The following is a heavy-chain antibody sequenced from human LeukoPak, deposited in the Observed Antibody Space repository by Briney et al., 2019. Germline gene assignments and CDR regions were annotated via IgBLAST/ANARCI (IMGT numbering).Heavy chain of an antibody. J-gene: IGHJ5*02. CDR2: IDHSGST. V-gene: IGHV4-38-2*02. CDR1: GYSINSGYY. Sequence: KPSETLSLTCTVSGYSINSGYYWGWIRQPPGKGLEWIGSIDHSGSTYYNPSLKSRVTISVDTSKNQFSLKLSSVTAADTAVYYCARSSTRNWFDPWGQGTLVTVSS. CDR3: ARSSTRNWFDP.